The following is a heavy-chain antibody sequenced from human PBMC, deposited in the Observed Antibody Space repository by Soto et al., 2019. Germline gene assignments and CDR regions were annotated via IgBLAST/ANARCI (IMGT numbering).Heavy chain of an antibody. J-gene: IGHJ4*02. D-gene: IGHD3-10*01. Sequence: ALVKVSCKASGYTLTRYGISWVRQAPGQGLEWMGWISAYNGNTNYAQKFQDRVTMTKDTSTTTAYMELRSLRSDDTAVYYCARESNYYGSGSYFDYWGQGTLVTVSS. CDR3: ARESNYYGSGSYFDY. CDR2: ISAYNGNT. CDR1: GYTLTRYG. V-gene: IGHV1-18*01.